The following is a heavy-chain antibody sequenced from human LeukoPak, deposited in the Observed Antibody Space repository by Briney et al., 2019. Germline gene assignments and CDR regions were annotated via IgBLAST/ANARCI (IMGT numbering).Heavy chain of an antibody. Sequence: GGSLRLSCAASGFTFSSYAMSWVRQAPGKGLEWVSAINDSGSATYYTDSVKGRFTISRDNSKNTLYLQMNSLRAEDTAVYYCARGSHYYDSSGYPRSYYYGMDVWGQGTTVTVSS. D-gene: IGHD3-22*01. CDR2: INDSGSAT. J-gene: IGHJ6*02. CDR1: GFTFSSYA. V-gene: IGHV3-23*01. CDR3: ARGSHYYDSSGYPRSYYYGMDV.